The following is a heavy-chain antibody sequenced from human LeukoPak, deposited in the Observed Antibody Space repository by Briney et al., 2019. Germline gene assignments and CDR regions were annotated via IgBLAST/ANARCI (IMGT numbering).Heavy chain of an antibody. CDR3: ARDRPAYCGGDCYSLDY. CDR2: IYAGGNT. V-gene: IGHV3-66*02. D-gene: IGHD2-21*01. CDR1: GFTLNTNY. J-gene: IGHJ4*02. Sequence: GSLRLSCAASGFTLNTNYMNWVRQVPGKGLEWVSVIYAGGNTYYADSVKGRFTISRDNSKNTLYLQMNSLRAEDTAVYYCARDRPAYCGGDCYSLDYWGQGTLVTVSS.